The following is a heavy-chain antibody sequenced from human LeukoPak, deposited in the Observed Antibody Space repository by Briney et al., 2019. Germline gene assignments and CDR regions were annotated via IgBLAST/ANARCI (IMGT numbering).Heavy chain of an antibody. D-gene: IGHD7-27*01. Sequence: ASVKVSCTASGYTFTGYYMHWVRQAPGQGLEWMGWINPNSGGTNYAQKSQGRVTMTRDTSISTAYMELSRLRSDDTAVYYCASPRWGSGRGFDYWGQGTLVTVSS. V-gene: IGHV1-2*02. CDR2: INPNSGGT. J-gene: IGHJ4*02. CDR1: GYTFTGYY. CDR3: ASPRWGSGRGFDY.